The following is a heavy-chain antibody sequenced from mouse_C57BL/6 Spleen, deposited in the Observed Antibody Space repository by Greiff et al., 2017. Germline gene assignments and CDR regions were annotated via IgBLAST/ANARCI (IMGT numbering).Heavy chain of an antibody. CDR2: INPNNGGT. D-gene: IGHD2-1*01. J-gene: IGHJ3*01. CDR1: GYTFTDYN. Sequence: EVQLQQSGPELVKPGASVKIPCKASGYTFTDYNMDWVKQSHGKSLEWIGDINPNNGGTIYNQKFKGKATLTVDKPSSTAYMELRSLTSEDTAVYYCARGRNFGFAYWGQGTLVTVSA. V-gene: IGHV1-18*01. CDR3: ARGRNFGFAY.